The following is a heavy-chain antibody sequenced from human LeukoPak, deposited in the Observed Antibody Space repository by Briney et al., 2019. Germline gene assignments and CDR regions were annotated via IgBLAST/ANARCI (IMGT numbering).Heavy chain of an antibody. CDR2: ISGSGGST. CDR3: TKVRGIQLWRYFDY. D-gene: IGHD5-18*01. V-gene: IGHV3-23*01. Sequence: PGGSLRLSCAASGFTFSSYAMSWVRQAPGKGLEWVSAISGSGGSTYYADSVKGRFTISRDNSKNTLYLQMNSLRAEDTAVYYCTKVRGIQLWRYFDYWGQGTLVTVSS. J-gene: IGHJ4*02. CDR1: GFTFSSYA.